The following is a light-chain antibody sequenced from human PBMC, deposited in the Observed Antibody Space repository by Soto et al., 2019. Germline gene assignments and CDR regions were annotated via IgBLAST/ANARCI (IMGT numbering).Light chain of an antibody. Sequence: QSALTQPASVSGSPGQSITISCTGTSSDVGNYNYVSWYQQHPGKAPKLMIYDVSKRPSGVSNRFSGSKSGNTASLTISGLQGEDEADYYCSSYTTNTSFVFGTGTKLTVL. CDR3: SSYTTNTSFV. CDR1: SSDVGNYNY. J-gene: IGLJ1*01. V-gene: IGLV2-14*01. CDR2: DVS.